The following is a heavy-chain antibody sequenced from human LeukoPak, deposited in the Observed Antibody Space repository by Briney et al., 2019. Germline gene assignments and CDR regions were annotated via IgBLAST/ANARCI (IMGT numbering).Heavy chain of an antibody. J-gene: IGHJ4*02. CDR3: AKVRVGTAHFDY. CDR1: GFTASSNY. Sequence: GGTLRLSCAASGFTASSNYMSWVRQAPGKGLEWVSVIYSGSSADYADSVKGRFTISRDNSKNTLYLQMNSLRPEDTAVYYCAKVRVGTAHFDYWGQGTLVTVSS. V-gene: IGHV3-53*05. D-gene: IGHD2-15*01. CDR2: IYSGSSA.